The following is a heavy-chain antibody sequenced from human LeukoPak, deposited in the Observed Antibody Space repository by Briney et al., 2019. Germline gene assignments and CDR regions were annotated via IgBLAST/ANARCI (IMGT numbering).Heavy chain of an antibody. CDR3: ARDSGTTGEVKFDP. CDR1: GYSISSGYY. D-gene: IGHD3-10*01. J-gene: IGHJ5*02. V-gene: IGHV4-38-2*02. CDR2: IYHSGST. Sequence: SETLSLTCIVSGYSISSGYYWGWIRQPPGKGLEWIGSIYHSGSTYYNPSLKSRVTISLDTSKNQFSLRLRSVTAADTAVYYCARDSGTTGEVKFDPWGQGTLVTVSS.